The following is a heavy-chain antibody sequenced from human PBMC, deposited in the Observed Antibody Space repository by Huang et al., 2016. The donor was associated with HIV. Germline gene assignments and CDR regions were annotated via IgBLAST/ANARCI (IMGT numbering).Heavy chain of an antibody. J-gene: IGHJ5*02. CDR1: GGSISRSSYY. Sequence: QLQLQESGPGLVKPSETLSLTCTVSGGSISRSSYYWGWIRQPPGKGLAWIGVSYHSGTTYYNPSLKSRVTISVDTSRTQFAPRLGSVTAADTAVYYCAAHGRIVGIPAAPLRFDPWGQGTLVTVSS. V-gene: IGHV4-39*01. D-gene: IGHD6-13*01. CDR2: SYHSGTT. CDR3: AAHGRIVGIPAAPLRFDP.